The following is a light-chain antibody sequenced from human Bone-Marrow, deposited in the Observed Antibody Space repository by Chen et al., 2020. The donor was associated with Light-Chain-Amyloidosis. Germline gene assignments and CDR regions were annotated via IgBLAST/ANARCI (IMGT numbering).Light chain of an antibody. CDR3: CSYAGSNYV. V-gene: IGLV2-11*01. CDR2: DVS. CDR1: SSDVGGYNY. J-gene: IGLJ1*01. Sequence: QSALTQPRSVSGSPGQSVTISCTGTSSDVGGYNYVSWYQQHPDKAPKLMIYDVSKRPSGVPDRISGSKSGNTASLTISGLQAEDEADYSCCSYAGSNYVFGTGTKVTVL.